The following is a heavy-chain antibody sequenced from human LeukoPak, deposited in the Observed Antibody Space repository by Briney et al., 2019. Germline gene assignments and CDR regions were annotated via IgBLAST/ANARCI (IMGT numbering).Heavy chain of an antibody. J-gene: IGHJ4*02. CDR1: GGSFSGYY. CDR2: INHSGST. D-gene: IGHD6-13*01. V-gene: IGHV4-34*01. Sequence: SETLSPTCAVYGGSFSGYYWSWIRQPPGKGLEWIGEINHSGSTNYNPSLKSRVTISVDTSKNQFSLKLSSVTAADTAVYYCARGLPRWSSSWFDYWGQGTLVAVSS. CDR3: ARGLPRWSSSWFDY.